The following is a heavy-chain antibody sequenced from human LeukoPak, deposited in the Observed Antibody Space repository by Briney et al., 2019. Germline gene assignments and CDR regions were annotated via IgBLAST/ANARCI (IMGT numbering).Heavy chain of an antibody. J-gene: IGHJ5*02. CDR1: GYTFTCYY. D-gene: IGHD5-18*01. CDR2: INPNSGGT. Sequence: ASVKVSCQASGYTFTCYYMHWVRQAPGQGLEWMGWINPNSGGTNYAQKFQGRVTMTRDTSISTAYMELSRLRSDDTVVYFCATDTRGYSSYDPWGQGTLVTVS. V-gene: IGHV1-2*02. CDR3: ATDTRGYSSYDP.